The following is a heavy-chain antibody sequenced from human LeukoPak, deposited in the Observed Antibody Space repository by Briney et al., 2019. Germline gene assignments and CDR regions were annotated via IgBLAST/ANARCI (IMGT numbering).Heavy chain of an antibody. V-gene: IGHV1-69*05. CDR1: GGTFSSYA. CDR3: TKDHEGYFDY. CDR2: IIPIFGTA. J-gene: IGHJ4*02. Sequence: SVKVSCKASGGTFSSYAISWVRQAPGQGLEWMGGIIPIFGTANYAQKFQGRVTITTDESTSTAFMELSGLRSEDTAVYYCTKDHEGYFDYWGQGSLVTVSS.